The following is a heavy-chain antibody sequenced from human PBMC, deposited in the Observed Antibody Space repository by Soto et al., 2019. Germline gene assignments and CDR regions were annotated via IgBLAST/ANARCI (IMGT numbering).Heavy chain of an antibody. CDR2: ISAYNGNT. CDR1: GYTFTSYG. J-gene: IGHJ5*02. V-gene: IGHV1-18*01. CDR3: ARAWEYYYDSSGTRGDGWFDP. D-gene: IGHD3-22*01. Sequence: ASVKVSCKASGYTFTSYGISWVRQAPGQGLEWMGWISAYNGNTNYVQKLQGRVTMTTDTSTSTAYMELRSLRSDDTAVYYCARAWEYYYDSSGTRGDGWFDPWGQGTLVTVYS.